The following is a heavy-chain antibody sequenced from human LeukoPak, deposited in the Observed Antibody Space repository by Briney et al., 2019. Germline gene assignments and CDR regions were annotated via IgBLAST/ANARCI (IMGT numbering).Heavy chain of an antibody. CDR1: GFTFSSYR. CDR3: ARDLDAYVVVIAYDAFDI. CDR2: ISSRSSYI. V-gene: IGHV3-21*01. Sequence: PGGSLRLSCAASGFTFSSYRMNRVRQAPGKGLEWVSSISSRSSYIYYADSVKGRFTISRDNAQNSLYLQMNSLRAEDTAVYYCARDLDAYVVVIAYDAFDIWGQGTMVTVSS. D-gene: IGHD2-21*01. J-gene: IGHJ3*02.